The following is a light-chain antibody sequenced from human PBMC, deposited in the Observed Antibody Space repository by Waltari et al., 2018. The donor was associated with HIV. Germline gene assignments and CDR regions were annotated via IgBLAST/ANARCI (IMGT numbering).Light chain of an antibody. J-gene: IGLJ3*02. CDR1: SSNIGSNT. CDR3: AAWDDRLNGWV. Sequence: QSVLTQPPSASGTPGQTVTLSCSGSSSNIGSNTLNWFQNLPGTAPKLLIYNDNQRPSGVPDRFSGSKSGTSAYLAISGLQSEDEADYTCAAWDDRLNGWVFGGGTKLTVL. V-gene: IGLV1-44*01. CDR2: NDN.